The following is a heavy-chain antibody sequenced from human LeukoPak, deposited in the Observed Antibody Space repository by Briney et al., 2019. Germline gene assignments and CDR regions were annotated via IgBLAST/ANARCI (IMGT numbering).Heavy chain of an antibody. V-gene: IGHV1-8*01. D-gene: IGHD2-2*02. CDR3: ARGRYCSSTSCYRRGLFDY. J-gene: IGHJ4*02. CDR2: MNPNSGNT. Sequence: GASVKVSCKASGYTFTSYDINWVRQATGQGLEWMGWMNPNSGNTGYAQKFQGRVTMTRNTSISTAYMELSSLGSEDTAVYYCARGRYCSSTSCYRRGLFDYWGQGTLVTVSS. CDR1: GYTFTSYD.